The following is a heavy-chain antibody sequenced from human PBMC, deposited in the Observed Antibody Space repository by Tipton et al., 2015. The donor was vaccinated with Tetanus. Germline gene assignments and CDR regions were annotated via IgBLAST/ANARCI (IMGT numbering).Heavy chain of an antibody. CDR2: IYYSGST. CDR1: GGSISSHY. CDR3: VKFEYRTSFAS. D-gene: IGHD6-6*01. V-gene: IGHV4-59*11. J-gene: IGHJ4*02. Sequence: LRLSCSVSGGSISSHYWSWIRQPPGKGLEWIGYIYYSGSTNYNPSLKSRVTISVDTSKNQFSLKLTSVTAGDTAVYFCVKFEYRTSFASWGQGALVTVSS.